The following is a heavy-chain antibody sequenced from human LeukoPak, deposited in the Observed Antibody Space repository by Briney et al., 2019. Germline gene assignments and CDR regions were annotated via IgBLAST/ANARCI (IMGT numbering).Heavy chain of an antibody. Sequence: SGTLSLTCGVSGGSIDSTNYWSWVRQAPGKGLEWIGEINHSGSTNYTPSLKSRVTISVDTSKNQFSLKLRSVTAADTAVYYCARTRWLQSLFDYWGQGTLVTVSS. D-gene: IGHD5-24*01. CDR2: INHSGST. J-gene: IGHJ4*02. CDR1: GGSIDSTNY. V-gene: IGHV4-4*02. CDR3: ARTRWLQSLFDY.